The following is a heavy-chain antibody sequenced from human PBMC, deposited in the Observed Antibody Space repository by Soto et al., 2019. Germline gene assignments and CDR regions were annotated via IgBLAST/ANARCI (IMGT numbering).Heavy chain of an antibody. CDR1: GFTFSSYG. D-gene: IGHD3-22*01. CDR3: AKNAPDYYDSSGYLYGMDV. Sequence: QVQLVESGGGVVQPGRSLRLSCAASGFTFSSYGMHWVRQAPGKGLEWVAVISYDGSNKYYADSVKGRFTISRDNSKNTLYLQMNSLRAEDKAVYYCAKNAPDYYDSSGYLYGMDVWGQGTTVSVSS. J-gene: IGHJ6*02. V-gene: IGHV3-30*18. CDR2: ISYDGSNK.